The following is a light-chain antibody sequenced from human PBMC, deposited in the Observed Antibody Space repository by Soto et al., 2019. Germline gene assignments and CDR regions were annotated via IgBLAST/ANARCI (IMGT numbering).Light chain of an antibody. V-gene: IGKV1-9*01. CDR3: QQLNSYPLT. CDR1: QGISSY. Sequence: DIQLTQSPSFLSASVGDRVTITCRASQGISSYLAWYQQKPGKAPKLLIYAASTLQSGVPSRCSGSGSWTEFTLTISSLQPEDFATYYGQQLNSYPLTFGGGNKVESK. CDR2: AAS. J-gene: IGKJ4*02.